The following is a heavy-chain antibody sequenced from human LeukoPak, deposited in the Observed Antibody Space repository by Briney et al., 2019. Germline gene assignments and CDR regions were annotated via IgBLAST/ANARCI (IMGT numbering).Heavy chain of an antibody. J-gene: IGHJ3*02. CDR1: GGTFSSYA. CDR3: ARDWSYYDSSGYYYSRGAFDI. V-gene: IGHV1-69*13. Sequence: SVKVSCKASGGTFSSYAISWVRQAPGQGLEWMGGIIPILGTANYAQKFQGRVTITADESTSTAYMELCSLRSEDTAVYYCARDWSYYDSSGYYYSRGAFDIWGQGTMVTVSS. CDR2: IIPILGTA. D-gene: IGHD3-22*01.